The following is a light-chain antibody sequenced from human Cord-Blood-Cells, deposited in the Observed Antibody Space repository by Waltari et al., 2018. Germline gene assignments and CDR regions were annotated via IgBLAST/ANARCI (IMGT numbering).Light chain of an antibody. CDR1: QSISSY. V-gene: IGKV1-39*01. CDR2: AAS. Sequence: DIQMTQSPSSLSASVGDRVTITCRASQSISSYLNWYQQKPGKAPKRLIYAASSLQSGVPPRFRGSASGTDFTLTISSLQPADCAAYYCQQSYSTVTSGGGTKVEIK. CDR3: QQSYSTVT. J-gene: IGKJ4*01.